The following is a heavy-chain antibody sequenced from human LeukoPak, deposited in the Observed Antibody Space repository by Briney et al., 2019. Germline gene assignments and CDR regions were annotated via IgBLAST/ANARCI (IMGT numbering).Heavy chain of an antibody. Sequence: GGSLRLSCAASGFTFSSYAMSWVRQAPGKGLEWVSVIYSGGSTYYADSVKGRFTISRDNSKNTLYLQMNSLRAEDTAVYYCARGTTTVTYFDYWGQGTLVTVSS. V-gene: IGHV3-53*01. CDR2: IYSGGST. D-gene: IGHD4-17*01. CDR3: ARGTTTVTYFDY. CDR1: GFTFSSYA. J-gene: IGHJ4*02.